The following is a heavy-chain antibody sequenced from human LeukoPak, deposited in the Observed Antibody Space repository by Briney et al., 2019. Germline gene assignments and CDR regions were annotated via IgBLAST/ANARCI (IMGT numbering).Heavy chain of an antibody. Sequence: PSETLSLTCTVSGGSISSYYWSWIRQPPGKGLEWIGYIYYSGSTNYSPSLKSRVTISVDTSKNQFSLKLSSVTAVDTAVYYCARHWLTDPFDIWGQGTMVTVSS. V-gene: IGHV4-59*08. J-gene: IGHJ3*02. D-gene: IGHD6-19*01. CDR2: IYYSGST. CDR3: ARHWLTDPFDI. CDR1: GGSISSYY.